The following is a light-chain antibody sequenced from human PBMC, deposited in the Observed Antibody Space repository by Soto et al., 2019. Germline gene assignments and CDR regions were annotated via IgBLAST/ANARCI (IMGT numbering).Light chain of an antibody. CDR1: QSVSSSY. Sequence: EIVLTQSPGTLSLSPGERATLSCRSSQSVSSSYLALYQQKPGQAPRLLIYGASSRATGIPDRFSGSGSGTEFTLTISRLEPEDFAVYYCQQYGSSPWTFGQGTKVEIK. CDR3: QQYGSSPWT. J-gene: IGKJ1*01. CDR2: GAS. V-gene: IGKV3-20*01.